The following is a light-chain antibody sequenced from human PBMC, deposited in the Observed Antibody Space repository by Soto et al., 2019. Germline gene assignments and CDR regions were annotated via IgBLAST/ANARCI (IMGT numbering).Light chain of an antibody. Sequence: EIVLTQSPATLSLSPGERATLSCRASQNVSNSIAWYQQKPGQAPRLLIYDASNRAAGTPARFSGSGSGRDFTLTISSLEPEDFAVYYCQHRSNWPQTFGQGTKVEIK. J-gene: IGKJ1*01. CDR3: QHRSNWPQT. CDR1: QNVSNS. V-gene: IGKV3-11*02. CDR2: DAS.